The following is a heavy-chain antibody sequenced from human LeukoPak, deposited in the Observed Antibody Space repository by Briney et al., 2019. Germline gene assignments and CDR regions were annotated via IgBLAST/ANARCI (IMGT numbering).Heavy chain of an antibody. CDR2: INPNSGGT. V-gene: IGHV1-2*02. D-gene: IGHD5-12*01. CDR3: ASVTLSAYDGDY. CDR1: GSTFTGFY. J-gene: IGHJ4*02. Sequence: ASVKVSCKASGSTFTGFYLHWVRQAPGRGLEWLGWINPNSGGTKYAQKFQGRVTTTRDTSISTAYMELSRLRSDDTAVYYCASVTLSAYDGDYRGQGTLVTVSS.